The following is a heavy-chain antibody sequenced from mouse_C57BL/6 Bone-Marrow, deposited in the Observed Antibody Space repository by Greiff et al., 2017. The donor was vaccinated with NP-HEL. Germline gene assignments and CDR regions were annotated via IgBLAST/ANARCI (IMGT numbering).Heavy chain of an antibody. CDR1: GFTFSDYG. CDR3: ARTRGNYEDYYAMDY. D-gene: IGHD2-1*01. Sequence: EVKLVESGGGLVKPGGSLKLSCAASGFTFSDYGLHWVRQAPEKGLEWVAYISSGSSTIYYAATVKGRFLISRDNAKNTLFLQMTSLRSEDTAMYYCARTRGNYEDYYAMDYWGQGTSVTVSS. CDR2: ISSGSSTI. V-gene: IGHV5-17*01. J-gene: IGHJ4*01.